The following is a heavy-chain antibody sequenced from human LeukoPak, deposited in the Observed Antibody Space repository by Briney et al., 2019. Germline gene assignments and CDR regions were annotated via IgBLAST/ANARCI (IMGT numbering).Heavy chain of an antibody. Sequence: SETLSLTCTVSGGSISSGGYYWSWIRQHPGKGLEWIGYIYYSGSTYYNPSLKSRVTISVDTSKNQFSVKLSSVTAADTVVYYCARDSSGYSRFDPWGQGTLVTVSS. CDR2: IYYSGST. CDR1: GGSISSGGYY. CDR3: ARDSSGYSRFDP. V-gene: IGHV4-31*03. J-gene: IGHJ5*02. D-gene: IGHD3-22*01.